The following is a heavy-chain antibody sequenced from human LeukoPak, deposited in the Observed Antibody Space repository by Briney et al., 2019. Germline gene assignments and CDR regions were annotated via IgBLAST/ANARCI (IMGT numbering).Heavy chain of an antibody. CDR2: ISGSGGST. CDR1: GFTFSSYG. CDR3: ATNVVVTAIEDY. Sequence: PGGSLRLSCAASGFTFSSYGMSWVRQAPGKGLEWASAISGSGGSTYYADSVKGRFTISRDNSKNTLYLQMNSLRAEDTAVYYCATNVVVTAIEDYWGQGTLVTVSS. V-gene: IGHV3-23*01. D-gene: IGHD2-21*02. J-gene: IGHJ4*02.